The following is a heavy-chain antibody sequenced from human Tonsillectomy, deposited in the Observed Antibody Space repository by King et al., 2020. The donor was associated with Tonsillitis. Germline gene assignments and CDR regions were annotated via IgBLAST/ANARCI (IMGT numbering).Heavy chain of an antibody. Sequence: QLQESGPGLVKPSDTLSLTCTVSGVYISSSYWSWIRQPPGKGLEWIAYIYCTGSTNYNPSLKSRVTISVDSSKNQFSLDLSSLTAADTAVYFCARGPITTTASFDYWGQGTRVTVSS. CDR1: GVYISSSY. V-gene: IGHV4-59*07. J-gene: IGHJ4*02. D-gene: IGHD1-1*01. CDR2: IYCTGST. CDR3: ARGPITTTASFDY.